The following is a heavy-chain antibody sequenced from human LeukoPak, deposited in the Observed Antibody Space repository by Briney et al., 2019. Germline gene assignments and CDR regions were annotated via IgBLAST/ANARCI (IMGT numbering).Heavy chain of an antibody. Sequence: PGGSLRLSCAASGFTFSSYAMSWVRQAPGKGLEWVSSISGSGGSTYYADSVKGRFTISRDNSKNTLYLQMNSLRAEDTAVYYCAKDRGYGPEYCDYWGQGTLVTVSS. CDR1: GFTFSSYA. CDR2: ISGSGGST. CDR3: AKDRGYGPEYCDY. V-gene: IGHV3-23*01. D-gene: IGHD5-18*01. J-gene: IGHJ4*02.